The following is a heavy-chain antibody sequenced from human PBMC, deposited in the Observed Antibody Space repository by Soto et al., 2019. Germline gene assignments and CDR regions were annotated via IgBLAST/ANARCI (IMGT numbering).Heavy chain of an antibody. CDR3: ARVTLYTASFDY. D-gene: IGHD2-21*02. Sequence: EVQLVESGGGLVKPGESLRLSCAASGFTFNRYNMNWVHQAPGKGLEWLSSISSSSSYIYYADSVRGRFTISRDNAKNSLYLQMNSLRAEDTAVYYCARVTLYTASFDYWGQGTLVTVSS. J-gene: IGHJ4*02. CDR1: GFTFNRYN. V-gene: IGHV3-21*01. CDR2: ISSSSSYI.